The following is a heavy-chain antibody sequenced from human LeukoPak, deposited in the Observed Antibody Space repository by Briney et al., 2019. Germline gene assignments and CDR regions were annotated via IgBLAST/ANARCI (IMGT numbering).Heavy chain of an antibody. CDR2: ISSSSSYI. D-gene: IGHD4-17*01. V-gene: IGHV3-21*01. Sequence: GGSLRLSCAGSGFTFSSYSMNWVRQAPGKGLEWVSSISSSSSYIYYADSVKGRFTISRDNAKNSLYLQMNSLRAEDTAVYYCARDNGSVTSDWGQGTLVTVSS. J-gene: IGHJ4*02. CDR1: GFTFSSYS. CDR3: ARDNGSVTSD.